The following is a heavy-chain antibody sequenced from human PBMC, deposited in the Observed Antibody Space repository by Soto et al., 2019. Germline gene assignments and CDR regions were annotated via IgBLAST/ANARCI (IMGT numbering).Heavy chain of an antibody. V-gene: IGHV3-7*01. CDR3: ARGDTPMITGMDSFDI. CDR1: GFTFSRYW. J-gene: IGHJ3*02. D-gene: IGHD5-18*01. Sequence: VGSLRLSCAGSGFTFSRYWMNWVRQAPGKGLEWVANIKQDGTEKNYVDSVKGRFTISRDNAKNSLYLQMDSLRAEDTAVYFCARGDTPMITGMDSFDIWGQGTLVTVSS. CDR2: IKQDGTEK.